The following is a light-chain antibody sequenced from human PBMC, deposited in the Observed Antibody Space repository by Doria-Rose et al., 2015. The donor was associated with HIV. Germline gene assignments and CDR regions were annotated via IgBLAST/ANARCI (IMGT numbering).Light chain of an antibody. Sequence: TITCRASQSISSYLNWYQQKPGKAPKLLIYAASSLQSGVPSRFSGSGSGTDFTLTTSSLQPEDFATYYCQQSYSTPFTFGQGTRLEIK. CDR2: AAS. J-gene: IGKJ5*01. CDR3: QQSYSTPFT. V-gene: IGKV1-39*01. CDR1: QSISSY.